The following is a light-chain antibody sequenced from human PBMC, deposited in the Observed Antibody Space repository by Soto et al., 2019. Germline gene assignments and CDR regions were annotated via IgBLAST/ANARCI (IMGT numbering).Light chain of an antibody. CDR1: NIGSKS. V-gene: IGLV3-21*04. CDR2: YDS. CDR3: QVWYSSSYHTGV. J-gene: IGLJ1*01. Sequence: SYELTQPPSVSVAPGKTARITCGGNNIGSKSVHWYQQKPGQAPVLVIYYDSDRPSGIPERFSGSNSGNTATLTISRVEAGDEADYYCQVWYSSSYHTGVFGTGTKVTVL.